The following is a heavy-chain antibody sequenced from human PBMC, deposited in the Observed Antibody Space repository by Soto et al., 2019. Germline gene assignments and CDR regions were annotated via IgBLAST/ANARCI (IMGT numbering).Heavy chain of an antibody. CDR3: ARPPLPGYSIHFNS. CDR1: GYICIDYW. CDR2: VYPRDSDT. Sequence: ESLKICCKAPGYICIDYWIGWVRQMPGKGLEWMGIVYPRDSDTRYSPSFQGQVTISADRSTGTAFLQWRSLKASDTALYYCARPPLPGYSIHFNSWGQGTLVTVSS. J-gene: IGHJ4*02. D-gene: IGHD2-15*01. V-gene: IGHV5-51*01.